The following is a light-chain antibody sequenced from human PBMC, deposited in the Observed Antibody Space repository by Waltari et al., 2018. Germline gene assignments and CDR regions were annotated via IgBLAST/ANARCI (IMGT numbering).Light chain of an antibody. Sequence: DIQMTQSPSSLSASVGDRVIITCQASQDVKNNLNWYQQKPGRAPRFLIYGASNLEPGVPSRLSGSGSGTDFVLTISSLQPEDFATYYCQQYDFLPLTFGPGTKVDI. V-gene: IGKV1-33*01. CDR1: QDVKNN. CDR2: GAS. CDR3: QQYDFLPLT. J-gene: IGKJ3*01.